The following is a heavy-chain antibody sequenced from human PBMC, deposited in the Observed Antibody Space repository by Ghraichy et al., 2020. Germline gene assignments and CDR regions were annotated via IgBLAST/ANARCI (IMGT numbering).Heavy chain of an antibody. CDR3: ARGYYYDSSGYYSTLY. V-gene: IGHV3-30-3*01. CDR1: GFTFSSYA. CDR2: ISYDGSNK. D-gene: IGHD3-22*01. Sequence: LSLTCAASGFTFSSYAMHWVRQAPGKGLECVAVISYDGSNKYYADSVKGRFTISRDNSKNTLYLQMNSLRAEDTAVYYCARGYYYDSSGYYSTLYWGQGSLVTVSS. J-gene: IGHJ4*02.